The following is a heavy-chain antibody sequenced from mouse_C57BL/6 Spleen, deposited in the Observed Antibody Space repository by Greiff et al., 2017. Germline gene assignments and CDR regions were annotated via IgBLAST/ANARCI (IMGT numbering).Heavy chain of an antibody. CDR3: ARYGYDVDYAMDY. V-gene: IGHV1-7*01. J-gene: IGHJ4*01. D-gene: IGHD2-2*01. CDR1: GYTFTSYW. Sequence: VMLVESGAELAKPGASVKLSCKASGYTFTSYWMHWVKQRPGQGLEWIGYINPSSGYTKYNQKFKDKATLTADKSSSTAYMQLSSLTYEDSAVYYCARYGYDVDYAMDYWGQGTSVTVSS. CDR2: INPSSGYT.